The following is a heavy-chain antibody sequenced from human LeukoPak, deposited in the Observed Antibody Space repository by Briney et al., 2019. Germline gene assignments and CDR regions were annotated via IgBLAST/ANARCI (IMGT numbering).Heavy chain of an antibody. CDR1: GGSISRCGYY. CDR2: IYYSGST. CDR3: TREAAASTYGGHSPYFDY. V-gene: IGHV4-31*03. D-gene: IGHD4-23*01. J-gene: IGHJ4*02. Sequence: PSETLSLTCTVSGGSISRCGYYCRWIRQPPGKGLEWIGYIYYSGSTYYNPSLKSRVTISVDTSKIQFALKLSSVTAADTAVYYRTREAAASTYGGHSPYFDYWGQGTLVTVSS.